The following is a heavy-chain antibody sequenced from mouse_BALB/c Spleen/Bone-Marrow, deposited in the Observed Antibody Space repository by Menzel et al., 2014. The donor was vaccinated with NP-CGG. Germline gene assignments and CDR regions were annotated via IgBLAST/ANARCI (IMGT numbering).Heavy chain of an antibody. CDR3: ATYGYSYWYFDV. CDR2: IDPYYGGT. V-gene: IGHV1-39*01. D-gene: IGHD1-1*01. CDR1: GYSFTGYN. J-gene: IGHJ1*01. Sequence: VQLQQSGPELEKPGALVKISCKASGYSFTGYNMNWVKQSNGKSLEWIGNIDPYYGGTSYNQKFKGKATLTVDKSSSTAYMQLKSLTSEDSAVYYCATYGYSYWYFDVWGAGTTVTVSS.